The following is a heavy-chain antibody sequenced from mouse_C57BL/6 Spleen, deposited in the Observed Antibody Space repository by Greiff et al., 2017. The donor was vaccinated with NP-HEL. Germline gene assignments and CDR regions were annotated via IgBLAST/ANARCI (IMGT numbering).Heavy chain of an antibody. CDR2: ISSGSSTI. Sequence: EVKLVESGGGLVKPGGSLKLSCAASGFTFSDYGMHWVRQAPEKGLEWVAYISSGSSTIYYADTVKGRFTISRDNAKNTLFLQMTSLRSEDTAMYYCARDDGNYLDYWGQGTTLTVSS. CDR1: GFTFSDYG. J-gene: IGHJ2*01. V-gene: IGHV5-17*01. CDR3: ARDDGNYLDY. D-gene: IGHD2-3*01.